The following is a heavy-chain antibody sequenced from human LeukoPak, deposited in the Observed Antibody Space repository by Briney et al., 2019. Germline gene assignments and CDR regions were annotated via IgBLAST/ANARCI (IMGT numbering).Heavy chain of an antibody. CDR3: ARGSSGSYKYYYYYMDV. J-gene: IGHJ6*03. CDR2: INHSGST. D-gene: IGHD1-26*01. CDR1: GGSFSGYY. V-gene: IGHV4-34*01. Sequence: PSETLSLTCAVYGGSFSGYYWSWIRQPPGKGLEWIGEINHSGSTNYNPSLKSRVTISVDTSKNQFSLKLSSVTAADTAVYYCARGSSGSYKYYYYYMDVWAKGPRSPSP.